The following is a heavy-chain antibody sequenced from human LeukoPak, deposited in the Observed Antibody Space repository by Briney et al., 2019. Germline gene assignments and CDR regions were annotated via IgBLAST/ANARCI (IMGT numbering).Heavy chain of an antibody. CDR3: AKKRLKVITTSWFDP. CDR2: ISGSGGST. CDR1: GFTFNTYG. D-gene: IGHD3-22*01. Sequence: PGGSLRLSCAASGFTFNTYGMNWVRQAPGKGLEWVSAISGSGGSTYYADSVKGRFTISRDNSKNTLYLQMNSLRAEDTAVYYCAKKRLKVITTSWFDPWGQGTLVTVSS. V-gene: IGHV3-23*01. J-gene: IGHJ5*02.